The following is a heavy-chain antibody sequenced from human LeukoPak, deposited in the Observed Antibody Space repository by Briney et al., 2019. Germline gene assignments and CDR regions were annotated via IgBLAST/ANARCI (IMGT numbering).Heavy chain of an antibody. Sequence: SETLSLTCTVSGGSIGSISYYWGWIRQPPGRGLEWIVSMYYSGSTYNNPSLKSRVTISVDTSKNQFSLKLSSVTAADTAVYYCARATRAARHFDYWGQGTLVTVSS. CDR2: MYYSGST. CDR3: ARATRAARHFDY. CDR1: GGSIGSISYY. V-gene: IGHV4-39*07. D-gene: IGHD6-6*01. J-gene: IGHJ4*02.